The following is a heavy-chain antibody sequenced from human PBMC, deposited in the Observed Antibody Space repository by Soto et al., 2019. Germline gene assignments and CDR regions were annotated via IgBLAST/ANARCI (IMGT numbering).Heavy chain of an antibody. J-gene: IGHJ3*01. CDR3: AKVRLAWSGYYDAFDP. CDR1: GFMFNNYG. V-gene: IGHV3-33*02. Sequence: PGGSLRLSCVASGFMFNNYGMHWVRQAPGKGLEWVAGIWYDGSKKYFPDSVKGRFTISRDNSTNTLFLEMNSLRSEDTAVYYCAKVRLAWSGYYDAFDPWGQRTKVTVSS. CDR2: IWYDGSKK. D-gene: IGHD3-3*01.